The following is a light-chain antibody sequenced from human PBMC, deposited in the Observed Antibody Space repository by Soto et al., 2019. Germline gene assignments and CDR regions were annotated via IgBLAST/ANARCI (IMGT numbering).Light chain of an antibody. CDR2: GAS. Sequence: DIQMTQSPSSLSASVGDRVTITCRASQSVSGYLNWYQQEPGKAPKLLIYGASSLQSGVPSRFSGSGYGTDFTLTIYSLQPEDFATYYCQQSFSIPTFGQGTKVEIK. J-gene: IGKJ1*01. V-gene: IGKV1-39*01. CDR3: QQSFSIPT. CDR1: QSVSGY.